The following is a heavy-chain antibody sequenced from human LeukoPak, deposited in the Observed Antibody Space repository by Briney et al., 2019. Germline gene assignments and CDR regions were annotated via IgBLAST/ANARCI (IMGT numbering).Heavy chain of an antibody. CDR3: YLTPYCTNGVCYYHY. D-gene: IGHD2-8*01. J-gene: IGHJ4*02. V-gene: IGHV1-2*02. Sequence: ASVKVSRKASGYTFTGYYMHWVRQAPGQGLEWMGWINPNSGGTNYAQKFQGRVTMTRDTSISTAYMELSRLRSDDTAVYYCYLTPYCTNGVCYYHYWGQGTLVTVSS. CDR1: GYTFTGYY. CDR2: INPNSGGT.